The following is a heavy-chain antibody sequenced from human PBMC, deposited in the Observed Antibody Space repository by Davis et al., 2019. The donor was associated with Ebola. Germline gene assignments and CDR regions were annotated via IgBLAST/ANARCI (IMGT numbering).Heavy chain of an antibody. Sequence: MPSETLSLTCAVYGGSFSGYYWSWIRQPPGKGLEWIGEINHSGSTNYNPSLKSRVTISVDTSKNQFSLKLSSVTAADTAVYYCARVEAAAGVDYWGQGTLVTVSS. CDR2: INHSGST. V-gene: IGHV4-34*01. CDR3: ARVEAAAGVDY. CDR1: GGSFSGYY. D-gene: IGHD6-13*01. J-gene: IGHJ4*02.